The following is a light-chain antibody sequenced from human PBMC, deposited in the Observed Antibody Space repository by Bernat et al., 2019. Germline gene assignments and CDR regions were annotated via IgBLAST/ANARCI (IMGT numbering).Light chain of an antibody. CDR2: GSS. J-gene: IGKJ1*01. V-gene: IGKV3-20*01. Sequence: ETVLTQSPGTLSLSPGERATLSCRASQSVNSNFLAWYQQKPGQAPRLLIYGSSGRATGIPDRFSGSGSGTDFTLAISRVEPEDCAVYYCQQYGSSPRTFGQGTKVEIK. CDR3: QQYGSSPRT. CDR1: QSVNSNF.